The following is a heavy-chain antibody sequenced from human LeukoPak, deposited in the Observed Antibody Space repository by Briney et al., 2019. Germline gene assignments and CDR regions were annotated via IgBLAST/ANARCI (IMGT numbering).Heavy chain of an antibody. J-gene: IGHJ4*02. V-gene: IGHV5-10-1*01. D-gene: IGHD4-11*01. CDR1: GYSFTSYW. CDR2: IDPSDSYT. CDR3: ARTLTTDIDY. Sequence: GESLRISCKGSGYSFTSYWISWVRQMPGKGLEWMGRIDPSDSYTNYSPSSQGHVTISADKSISTAYLQWSSLRASDTAMYYCARTLTTDIDYWGQGTLVTVSS.